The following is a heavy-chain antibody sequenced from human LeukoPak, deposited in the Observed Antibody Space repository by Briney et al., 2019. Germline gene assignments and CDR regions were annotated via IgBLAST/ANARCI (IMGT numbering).Heavy chain of an antibody. V-gene: IGHV5-51*01. D-gene: IGHD1-26*01. J-gene: IGHJ4*02. CDR2: VYPDDSDT. CDR3: ARPSGTYFPFDY. CDR1: GYSFTRYW. Sequence: GGSLKISCKTSGYSFTRYWIAWGRQTPGKGLEWMGIVYPDDSDTRYSPAFQGQVTISADKSITTAYLHWSSLKASDTAVYYCARPSGTYFPFDYWGQGTLVTVSS.